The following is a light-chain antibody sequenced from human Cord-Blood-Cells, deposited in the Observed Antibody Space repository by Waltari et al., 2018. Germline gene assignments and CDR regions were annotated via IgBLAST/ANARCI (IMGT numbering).Light chain of an antibody. V-gene: IGKV3-15*01. Sequence: EIVMTQSPATLSVSLGESATLSCQASQSVSSNLAWYQQRPGQAPRLLIYGASTRATGIPARFSGSVSGTEFTLTISRLQSEDFAVYYCQQYNNWPPHTFGGGTKVEIK. CDR3: QQYNNWPPHT. CDR1: QSVSSN. J-gene: IGKJ4*01. CDR2: GAS.